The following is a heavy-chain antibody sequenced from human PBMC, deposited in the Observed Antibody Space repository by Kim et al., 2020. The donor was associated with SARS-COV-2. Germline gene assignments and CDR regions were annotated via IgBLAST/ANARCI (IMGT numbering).Heavy chain of an antibody. Sequence: GRTDYAAPVKGRLTISRDDSKNTLYLQMNSLKTEDTAVYYCTTHYVPKGYWGQGTLVTVSS. J-gene: IGHJ4*02. CDR2: GRT. D-gene: IGHD3-10*02. CDR3: TTHYVPKGY. V-gene: IGHV3-15*01.